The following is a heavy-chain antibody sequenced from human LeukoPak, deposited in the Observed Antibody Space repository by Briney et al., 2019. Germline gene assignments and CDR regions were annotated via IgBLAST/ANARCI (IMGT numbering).Heavy chain of an antibody. CDR2: IWYDGSNK. V-gene: IGHV3-33*01. J-gene: IGHJ3*02. CDR3: ARDRGAIVVDAFDI. D-gene: IGHD2-15*01. CDR1: GFTFSNFG. Sequence: GGSLRLSCVVSGFTFSNFGMHWVRQAPGKGLEWVAVIWYDGSNKYYADSVKGRFTISRDNSKNTLYLQMNSLRAEDTAVYYCARDRGAIVVDAFDIWGQGTMVTVSS.